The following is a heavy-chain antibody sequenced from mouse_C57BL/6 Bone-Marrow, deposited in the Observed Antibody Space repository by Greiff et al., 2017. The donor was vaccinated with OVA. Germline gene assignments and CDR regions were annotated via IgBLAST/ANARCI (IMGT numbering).Heavy chain of an antibody. CDR2: ISYDGSN. J-gene: IGHJ1*03. CDR3: ARIYYDYGGPYFDV. Sequence: EVKLVESGPGLVKPSQSLSLTCSVTGYSITSGYYWTWIRQFPGNKLEWMGYISYDGSNNYNPSLKNRISITRDTSKNQFFLKLNSVTTEDTATYYCARIYYDYGGPYFDVGAQGPRSPSPQ. CDR1: GYSITSGYY. V-gene: IGHV3-6*01. D-gene: IGHD2-4*01.